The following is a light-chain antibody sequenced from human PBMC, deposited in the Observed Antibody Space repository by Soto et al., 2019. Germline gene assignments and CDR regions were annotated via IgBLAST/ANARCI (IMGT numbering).Light chain of an antibody. CDR1: QSVSSY. Sequence: EIVLTQSPATLSLSPGERATLSCRASQSVSSYLAWYQQGPGQAPRLLIYDASNRATGIPDRFSGSGSGTDFTLTISRLEPEDFAMYYCQQYGSSPGTFGQGTRLEIK. CDR3: QQYGSSPGT. CDR2: DAS. J-gene: IGKJ5*01. V-gene: IGKV3-20*01.